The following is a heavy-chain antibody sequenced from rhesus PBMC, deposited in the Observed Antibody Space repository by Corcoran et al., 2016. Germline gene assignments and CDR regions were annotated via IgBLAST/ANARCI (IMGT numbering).Heavy chain of an antibody. V-gene: IGHV4-173*01. CDR2: SAGGGGST. CDR3: ARDGSWNDVDY. Sequence: QLQLQESGPGLVKPSETLSLTCAVSGGSISSNYWSWIRQPPGKGLEWIGRSAGGGGSTDSDPSLKSRVTISTDTSKNQFSLKLRSVTAADTAVYYCARDGSWNDVDYWGQGVLVTVSS. CDR1: GGSISSNY. J-gene: IGHJ4*01. D-gene: IGHD1-14*01.